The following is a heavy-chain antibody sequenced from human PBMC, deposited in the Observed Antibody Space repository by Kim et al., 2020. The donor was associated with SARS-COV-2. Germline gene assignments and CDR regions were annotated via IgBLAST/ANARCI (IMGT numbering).Heavy chain of an antibody. V-gene: IGHV3-23*01. J-gene: IGHJ6*02. CDR1: GLTFSSYA. D-gene: IGHD4-17*01. CDR2: ISGSRGST. Sequence: GGSLRLSCAGSGLTFSSYAMSWVRQAPGKGLEWVSSISGSRGSTNYADSVKGRFTISRDNSKNTLYLQMNTLRAEDTAVYYCAKRTTRDYYYGMDVWGQG. CDR3: AKRTTRDYYYGMDV.